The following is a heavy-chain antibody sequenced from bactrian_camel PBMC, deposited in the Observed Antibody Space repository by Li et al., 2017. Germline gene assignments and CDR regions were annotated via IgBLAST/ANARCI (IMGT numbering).Heavy chain of an antibody. CDR1: YTYNEGD. CDR3: AADYPCDFYGALYGV. D-gene: IGHD3*01. J-gene: IGHJ4*01. CDR2: IDSTGSA. V-gene: IGHV3S53*01. Sequence: VQLVESGGGSVQAGGSLRLSCGYTYNEGDMAWFRQAPGKEREGVAAIDSTGSANYADSVKGRFSIYKDAAKNTLYLEMNNLKPEYTGVYICAADYPCDFYGALYGVWGRGTQVTVS.